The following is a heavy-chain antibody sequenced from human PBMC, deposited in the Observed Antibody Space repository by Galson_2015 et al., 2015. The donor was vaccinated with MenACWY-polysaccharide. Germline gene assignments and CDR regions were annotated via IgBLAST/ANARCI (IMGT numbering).Heavy chain of an antibody. CDR2: ISGSGTT. V-gene: IGHV3-23*01. D-gene: IGHD2-15*01. CDR1: GFTFTNYA. J-gene: IGHJ5*02. CDR3: AKANSGGICTSGWACWFDP. Sequence: LRLSCAASGFTFTNYAMNWVRQAPGKGLEWVSSISGSGTTYYADSVKGRFTISRDNSKNMVYLQMNSLRAEDTAIYYCAKANSGGICTSGWACWFDPWGQGSLVIVSS.